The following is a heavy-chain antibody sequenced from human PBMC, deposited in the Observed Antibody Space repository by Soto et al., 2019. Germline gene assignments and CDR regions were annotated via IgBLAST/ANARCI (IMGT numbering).Heavy chain of an antibody. Sequence: SETLSLTCTVSGGSISGYIWSWVRQPPGKGLEWIGYIDSRGSTNYNPSLTTRLTISLDTPKNQVSLKMTSVTPADTAVYFCASGTSIPWYLESWGQESMVTVSS. J-gene: IGHJ4*02. CDR1: GGSISGYI. CDR3: ASGTSIPWYLES. D-gene: IGHD6-13*01. CDR2: IDSRGST. V-gene: IGHV4-59*13.